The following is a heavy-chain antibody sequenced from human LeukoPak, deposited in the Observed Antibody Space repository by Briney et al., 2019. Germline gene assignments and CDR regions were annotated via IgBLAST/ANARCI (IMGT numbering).Heavy chain of an antibody. CDR3: ARASVDYDFWSGYQRDYFDY. D-gene: IGHD3-3*01. J-gene: IGHJ4*02. CDR2: ISYDGSNK. Sequence: GGSLRLSCAASGFTFSSYAMSWVRQAPGKGLEWVAVISYDGSNKYYADSVKGRFTISRDNSKNTLYLQMNSLRAEDTAVYYCARASVDYDFWSGYQRDYFDYWGQGTLVTVSS. CDR1: GFTFSSYA. V-gene: IGHV3-30-3*01.